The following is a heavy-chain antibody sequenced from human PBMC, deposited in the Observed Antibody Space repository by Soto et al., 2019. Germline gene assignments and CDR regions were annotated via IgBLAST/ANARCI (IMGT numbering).Heavy chain of an antibody. CDR1: GFSISSSGYY. J-gene: IGHJ4*02. CDR3: ARGLITGSQYSGGWYYFDS. Sequence: PSETLSLTCPFSGFSISSSGYYWGWIRQPPGKGLEWIGNIYYSGSTYYNPSLKSRVTISIDTSKNQFSLKLSSVTAADTAVYYCARGLITGSQYSGGWYYFDSWGQGTQVTVSS. CDR2: IYYSGST. D-gene: IGHD1-26*01. V-gene: IGHV4-39*01.